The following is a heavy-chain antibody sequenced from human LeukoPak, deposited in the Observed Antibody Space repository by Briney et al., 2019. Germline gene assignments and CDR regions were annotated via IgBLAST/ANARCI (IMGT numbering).Heavy chain of an antibody. CDR3: ARLYCSGGSCAHFDY. CDR1: GGSVSTGSYY. V-gene: IGHV4-61*02. CDR2: IYTSGST. J-gene: IGHJ4*02. Sequence: SQTLSLTCTASGGSVSTGSYYWSWMRQPAGKGLEWIGRIYTSGSTDYDPSLRSRVTMSLDKSKNQFSLKLSSVTAADTAVYYCARLYCSGGSCAHFDYWGQGTLVTVSS. D-gene: IGHD2-15*01.